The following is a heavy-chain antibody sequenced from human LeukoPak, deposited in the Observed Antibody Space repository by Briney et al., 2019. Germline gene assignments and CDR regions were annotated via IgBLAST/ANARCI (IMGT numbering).Heavy chain of an antibody. CDR2: ISWNSGSI. CDR1: GFTFDDYA. V-gene: IGHV3-9*01. D-gene: IGHD3-22*01. Sequence: GGSLRLSCAASGFTFDDYAMHWVRQAPGKGLEWVSGISWNSGSIGYADSVKGRFTISRDNAKNSLYLQMNSLRAEDTALYYCLRYYYDSSGYYYFDYWGQGTLVTVSS. CDR3: LRYYYDSSGYYYFDY. J-gene: IGHJ4*02.